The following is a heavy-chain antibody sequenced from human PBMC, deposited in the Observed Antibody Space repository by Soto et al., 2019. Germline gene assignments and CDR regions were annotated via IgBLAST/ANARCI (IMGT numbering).Heavy chain of an antibody. CDR2: ISSSGSTI. CDR3: ARHMYYYDSSGYNNWFDP. CDR1: GFTFSDYY. V-gene: IGHV3-11*01. D-gene: IGHD3-22*01. Sequence: PGGSLRLSCAASGFTFSDYYMSWIRQAPGKGLEWVSYISSSGSTIYYADSVKGRFTISRDNAKNSLYLQMNSLRAEDTAVYYCARHMYYYDSSGYNNWFDPWGQGTLVTVSS. J-gene: IGHJ5*02.